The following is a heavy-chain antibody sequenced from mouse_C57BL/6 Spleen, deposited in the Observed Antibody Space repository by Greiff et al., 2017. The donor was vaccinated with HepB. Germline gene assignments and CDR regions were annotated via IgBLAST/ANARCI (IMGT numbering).Heavy chain of an antibody. CDR1: GFSLTSYG. D-gene: IGHD2-4*01. CDR3: ARGYDSSWFAY. V-gene: IGHV2-2*01. J-gene: IGHJ3*01. CDR2: IWSGGST. Sequence: QVQLQQSGPGLVQPSQSLSITCTVSGFSLTSYGVHWVRQSPGKGLEWLGVIWSGGSTDYNAAFISRLSISKDNSKSQVFFKMNSLQADDTAIYYCARGYDSSWFAYWGQGTLVTVSA.